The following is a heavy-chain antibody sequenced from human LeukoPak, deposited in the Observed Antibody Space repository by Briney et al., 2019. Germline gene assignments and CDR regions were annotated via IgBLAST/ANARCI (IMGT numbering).Heavy chain of an antibody. CDR1: GGSISSSSYY. J-gene: IGHJ4*02. CDR3: ARHGWQTNFDY. CDR2: IYYSGST. V-gene: IGHV4-39*01. D-gene: IGHD2-15*01. Sequence: SETLSLTCTVSGGSISSSSYYWGWIRQPPGKGLEWIGSIYYSGSTYYNPSLKSRVTISVDTSKNQFSLKLSSVTAADTAVYYCARHGWQTNFDYWGQGTLVTVSS.